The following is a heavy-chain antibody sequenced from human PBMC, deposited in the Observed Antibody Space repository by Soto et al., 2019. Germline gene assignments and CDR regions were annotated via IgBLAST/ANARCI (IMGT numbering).Heavy chain of an antibody. CDR2: YHSGGST. J-gene: IGHJ6*02. CDR1: GVSLNSADTW. V-gene: IGHV4-30-4*01. Sequence: QVQLQESGSGLVKPSQSLSLTCTVSGVSLNSADTWWSWIRQSPGKGLEFIGYYHSGGSTYYDASFRSRVIISAGTSNSQFSLKLSSVTVADTAVYVCVRSRQMESGNDYGLDVWGQGTTVTVSS. D-gene: IGHD1-1*01. CDR3: VRSRQMESGNDYGLDV.